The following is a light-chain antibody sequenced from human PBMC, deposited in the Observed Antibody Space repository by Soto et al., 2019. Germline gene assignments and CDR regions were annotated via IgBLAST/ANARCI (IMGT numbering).Light chain of an antibody. CDR3: QQYGSSPRT. Sequence: EIVLTQSPGTLSLSPGERATLSCRASQSVSSSFLAWYQQKPGQAPRLLIYGASSRATGIPDRFSGSGSGTDFNLTISRLEPEDFAGYYCQQYGSSPRTFGQGIKVEIK. CDR1: QSVSSSF. V-gene: IGKV3-20*01. CDR2: GAS. J-gene: IGKJ1*01.